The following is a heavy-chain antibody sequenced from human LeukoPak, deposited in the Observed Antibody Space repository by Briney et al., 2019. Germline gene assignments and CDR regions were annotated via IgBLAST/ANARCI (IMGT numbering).Heavy chain of an antibody. Sequence: SETLSLTCTVSGASVSSYYRSWIRQPPGKGLEWIGYIYYSGGTNYNPSLKSRITISVDTSKNQFSLRLSSVTAADTAVYFCAMGFWYEEYFQHWGQGSLVIVSS. V-gene: IGHV4-59*02. CDR2: IYYSGGT. CDR3: AMGFWYEEYFQH. J-gene: IGHJ1*01. CDR1: GASVSSYY. D-gene: IGHD6-13*01.